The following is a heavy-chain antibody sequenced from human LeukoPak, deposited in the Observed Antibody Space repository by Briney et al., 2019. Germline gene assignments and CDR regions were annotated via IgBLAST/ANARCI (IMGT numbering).Heavy chain of an antibody. CDR2: INPSGGST. CDR3: ARGSSSWYDFDY. D-gene: IGHD6-13*01. CDR1: GYTFTSYY. V-gene: IGHV1-46*01. Sequence: GASVKVSCKASGYTFTSYYMHWVRQAPGQGLEWMGIINPSGGSTSYAKKFQGRVTITADESTSTAYMELSSLRSEDTAVYYCARGSSSWYDFDYWGQGTLVTVSS. J-gene: IGHJ4*02.